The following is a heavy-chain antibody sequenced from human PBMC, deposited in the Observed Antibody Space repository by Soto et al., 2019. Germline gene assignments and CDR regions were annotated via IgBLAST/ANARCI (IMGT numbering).Heavy chain of an antibody. V-gene: IGHV5-51*03. CDR1: GYSFTSYW. CDR3: ARLQRYCTNGVCYRSWYFDL. CDR2: IYPGDSDT. Sequence: EVQLVQSGAEVKKPGDSLKISCKGSGYSFTSYWIGWVRQMPGKGLEWMGIIYPGDSDTRSSPSVQVQVTLSPDKSISTASLQWSSLKSSDTAMYYCARLQRYCTNGVCYRSWYFDLWGSGPMVTVSS. J-gene: IGHJ2*01. D-gene: IGHD2-8*01.